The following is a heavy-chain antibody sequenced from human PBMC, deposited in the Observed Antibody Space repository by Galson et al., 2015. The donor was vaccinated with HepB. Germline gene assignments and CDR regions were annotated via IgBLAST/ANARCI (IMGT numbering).Heavy chain of an antibody. D-gene: IGHD5-12*01. CDR1: GYSFTSYW. Sequence: QSGAEVKKPGESLRISCKGSGYSFTSYWISWVRQMPGKGLEWMGRIDPSDSYTNYSPSFQGHVTISADKSISTAYLQWSSLKASDTAMYYCASHPPKLYSGYDLFDYFDYWGQGTLVTVSS. CDR2: IDPSDSYT. CDR3: ASHPPKLYSGYDLFDYFDY. V-gene: IGHV5-10-1*01. J-gene: IGHJ4*02.